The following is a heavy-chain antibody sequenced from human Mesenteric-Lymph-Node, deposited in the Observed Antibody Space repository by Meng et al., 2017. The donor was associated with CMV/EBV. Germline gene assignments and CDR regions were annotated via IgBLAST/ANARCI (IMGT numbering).Heavy chain of an antibody. D-gene: IGHD3-3*01. CDR2: IYYSGST. V-gene: IGHV4-39*01. CDR1: DSISSSSYY. J-gene: IGHJ4*02. CDR3: ARHRREGSGYYPYFDY. Sequence: DSISSSSYYWDWIRQPPGKGLEWIGNIYYSGSTYYNPPLKSRITMSIDTSKNQFSLKLSSVTAADTAVYYCARHRREGSGYYPYFDYWGQGTLVTVSS.